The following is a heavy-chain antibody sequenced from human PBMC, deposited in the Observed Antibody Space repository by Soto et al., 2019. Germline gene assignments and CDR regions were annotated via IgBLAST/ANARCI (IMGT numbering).Heavy chain of an antibody. V-gene: IGHV3-30*18. CDR2: ISYDGSNK. Sequence: GGSLRLSCAASGCTFSSYGMHWVRQAPGKGLEWVAVISYDGSNKYYADSVKGRFTISRDNSKNTLYLQMNSLRAEDTAVYYCAKDGRAVLRFLEWLPYYYYGMDVWGQGTTVTVSS. CDR3: AKDGRAVLRFLEWLPYYYYGMDV. J-gene: IGHJ6*02. D-gene: IGHD3-3*01. CDR1: GCTFSSYG.